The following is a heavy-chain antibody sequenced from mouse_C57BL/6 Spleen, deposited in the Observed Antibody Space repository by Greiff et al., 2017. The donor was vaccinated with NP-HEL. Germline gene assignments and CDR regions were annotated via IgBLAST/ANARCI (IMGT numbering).Heavy chain of an antibody. CDR1: GYAFSSSW. CDR3: AKGNYDYFDV. V-gene: IGHV1-82*01. D-gene: IGHD2-1*01. J-gene: IGHJ1*03. Sequence: LQESGPELVKPGASVKISCKASGYAFSSSWMNWVKQRPGKGLEWIGRIYPGDGDTNYNGKFKGKATLTADKSSSTAYMQLSSLTSEDSAVYFCAKGNYDYFDVWGTGTTVTVSS. CDR2: IYPGDGDT.